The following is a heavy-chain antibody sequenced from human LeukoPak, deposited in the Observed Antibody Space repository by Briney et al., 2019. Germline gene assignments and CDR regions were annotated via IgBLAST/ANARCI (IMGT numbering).Heavy chain of an antibody. CDR3: ARDNYDSSGPYYFDY. Sequence: PGGSLRLSCAASGFTFDDYAMHWVRQAPGKGLEWVSGISWSGGSIVYADSVKGRFTISRDNAKNSLYLQMISLRAEDTAVYSCARDNYDSSGPYYFDYWGQGTLVTVSS. J-gene: IGHJ4*02. CDR1: GFTFDDYA. D-gene: IGHD3-22*01. CDR2: ISWSGGSI. V-gene: IGHV3-9*01.